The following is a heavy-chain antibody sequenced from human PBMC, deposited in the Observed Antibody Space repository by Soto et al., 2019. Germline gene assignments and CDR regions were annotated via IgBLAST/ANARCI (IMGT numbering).Heavy chain of an antibody. Sequence: QVQLVESGGGVVQPGRSLRLSCAASGFTFSSYAMHWVRQAPGKGLEWGAVISYDGSNKYYADSVKGRFTISRDNSKNTLYLQMNSLRAEDTAVYYCARDPRDEWLLPASGDYWGQGTLVTVSS. V-gene: IGHV3-30-3*01. CDR1: GFTFSSYA. CDR3: ARDPRDEWLLPASGDY. CDR2: ISYDGSNK. D-gene: IGHD3-22*01. J-gene: IGHJ4*02.